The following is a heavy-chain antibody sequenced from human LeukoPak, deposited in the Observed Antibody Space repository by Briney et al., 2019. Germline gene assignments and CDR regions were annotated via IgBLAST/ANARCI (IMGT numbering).Heavy chain of an antibody. CDR2: IYYTGDT. V-gene: IGHV4-59*08. J-gene: IGHJ4*02. CDR3: ARHHPKGYSSAWYYFDF. Sequence: SETLSPTCSVSGGSISPYYWSWIRQPPGKGMEWIAYIYYTGDTNYNPSLKSRVTISVDTSKNQFSLTLSSVTAADTAVYYCARHHPKGYSSAWYYFDFWGQGPLVTVSS. D-gene: IGHD6-13*01. CDR1: GGSISPYY.